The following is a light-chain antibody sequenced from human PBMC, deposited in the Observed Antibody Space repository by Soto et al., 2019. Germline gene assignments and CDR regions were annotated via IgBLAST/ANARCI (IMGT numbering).Light chain of an antibody. CDR1: QSVSSSY. J-gene: IGKJ1*01. CDR3: QEYGSSSWT. Sequence: EIVLTQSPGTLSSSPGERVTLSCRASQSVSSSYLAWYQQKRGLAPRLLIYAASSRAAGIPDRFSGSGSGTDFTLTISRLEPEDFAVYYCQEYGSSSWTFGQGTKVAIK. CDR2: AAS. V-gene: IGKV3-20*01.